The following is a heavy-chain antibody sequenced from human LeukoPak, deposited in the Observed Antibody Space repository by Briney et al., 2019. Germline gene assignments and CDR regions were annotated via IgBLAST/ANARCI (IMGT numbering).Heavy chain of an antibody. Sequence: SVKVSCKASGGTFNNFAISWVRQAPGQGLEWVGGIIPMSGTANYAQKFQGRVTITADEPTSTAYMELSSLRSEDTAIYYRASPVKYYDTWSGYPPFDYWGQGTLVTVSS. J-gene: IGHJ4*02. D-gene: IGHD3-3*01. CDR1: GGTFNNFA. V-gene: IGHV1-69*13. CDR3: ASPVKYYDTWSGYPPFDY. CDR2: IIPMSGTA.